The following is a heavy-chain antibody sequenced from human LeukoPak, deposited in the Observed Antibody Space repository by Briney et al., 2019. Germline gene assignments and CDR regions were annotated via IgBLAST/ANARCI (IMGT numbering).Heavy chain of an antibody. CDR3: ARVRPGDADS. Sequence: GGSLRLSCAASGFAFSTYWMTWVRQAPEMGLEWVASISQDGGGTYYGDSVKGRFTISRDNAKKSLYLQMNSLRADDTAVYYCARVRPGDADSWGQGTLVSVSS. J-gene: IGHJ5*01. V-gene: IGHV3-7*01. CDR2: ISQDGGGT. CDR1: GFAFSTYW. D-gene: IGHD1-26*01.